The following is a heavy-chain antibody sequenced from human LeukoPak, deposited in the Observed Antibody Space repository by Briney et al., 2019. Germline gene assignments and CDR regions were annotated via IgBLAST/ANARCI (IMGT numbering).Heavy chain of an antibody. V-gene: IGHV1-2*02. D-gene: IGHD3-3*01. CDR3: ARDGTNYDFWSGSPQPFFDY. CDR2: INPNSGGT. J-gene: IGHJ4*02. Sequence: ASVKVSCKASGYTFTDYYIHWVRRAPGQGLEWMGWINPNSGGTNFAQKFQGRVTMTRDTSISTAYMELNRLRSDDTAVYYCARDGTNYDFWSGSPQPFFDYXGXGTLVTVSS. CDR1: GYTFTDYY.